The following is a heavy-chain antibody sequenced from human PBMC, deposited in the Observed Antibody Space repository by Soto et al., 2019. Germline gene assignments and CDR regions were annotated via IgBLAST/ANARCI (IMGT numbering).Heavy chain of an antibody. CDR3: ARVIPGADAWFDP. D-gene: IGHD2-2*01. CDR2: ISAYTDDP. Sequence: VSVKVSCKASGNTFTDFGVTWLRQAPGQGLEWMGWISAYTDDPNYAQKFQGRVTMTIDTSTSTAYLDLRSLTSDDTAVYYCARVIPGADAWFDPWGQGTLVTVSS. CDR1: GNTFTDFG. V-gene: IGHV1-18*01. J-gene: IGHJ5*02.